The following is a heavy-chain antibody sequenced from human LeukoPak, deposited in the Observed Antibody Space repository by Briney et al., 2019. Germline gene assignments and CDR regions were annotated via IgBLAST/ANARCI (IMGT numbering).Heavy chain of an antibody. V-gene: IGHV3-21*05. J-gene: IGHJ5*02. Sequence: GGSQRLSWALTGLSVSSSSMSWVRQAPGGGLEWISFISNSGGEIRYADSVKERFTITRNAAKTSEHQQMNSLRGDDTAIYYGARVEAGSDKWVGPWGQGTLVTVSS. CDR1: GLSVSSSS. CDR2: ISNSGGEI. CDR3: ARVEAGSDKWVGP. D-gene: IGHD1-1*01.